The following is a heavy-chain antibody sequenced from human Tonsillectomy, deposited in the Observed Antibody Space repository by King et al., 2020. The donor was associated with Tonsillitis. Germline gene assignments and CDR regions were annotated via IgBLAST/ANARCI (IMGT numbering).Heavy chain of an antibody. D-gene: IGHD3-22*01. CDR3: ARGAPSTSFYDTSGLDF. V-gene: IGHV4-61*02. Sequence: VQLQESGPGLVKPSQTLSLTCNVSGGSISNGTYYWSWIRQPAGKGLEWIGRVYTSGRTNYNPSLKSRVTISLDTSKNQFSLKLTSVTAADTAVYYCARGAPSTSFYDTSGLDFRGQGTLVTVSS. J-gene: IGHJ4*02. CDR1: GGSISNGTYY. CDR2: VYTSGRT.